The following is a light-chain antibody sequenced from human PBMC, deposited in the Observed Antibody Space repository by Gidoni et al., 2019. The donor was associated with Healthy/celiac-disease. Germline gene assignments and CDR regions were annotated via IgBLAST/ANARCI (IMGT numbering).Light chain of an antibody. CDR3: QSYDSSLSGYV. V-gene: IGLV1-40*01. Sequence: QSVLTHPPSVSAAPGQTVTISCTGGSPNIGAGYDVHWYQQLPGTAPKLLIYGNSNRPSGVPDRFSGSKSGTSASLAITGLQAEDEADYYCQSYDSSLSGYVFGTGTKVTVL. CDR2: GNS. J-gene: IGLJ1*01. CDR1: SPNIGAGYD.